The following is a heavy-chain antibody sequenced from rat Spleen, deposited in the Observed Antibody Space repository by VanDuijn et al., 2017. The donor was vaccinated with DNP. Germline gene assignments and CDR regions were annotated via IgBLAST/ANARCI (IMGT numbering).Heavy chain of an antibody. D-gene: IGHD1-1*01. Sequence: EVQLVESGGGLVQPGRSLKLSCAASGFTFSDYNMAWVRQAPKKGLEWVAAISYDGSRTYYSDSVKGRFSISRDNAKSTLYLQMDSLRSEDTATYYCARLPITTVADYWGQGVMVTVSS. J-gene: IGHJ2*01. CDR3: ARLPITTVADY. CDR1: GFTFSDYN. CDR2: ISYDGSRT. V-gene: IGHV5S10*01.